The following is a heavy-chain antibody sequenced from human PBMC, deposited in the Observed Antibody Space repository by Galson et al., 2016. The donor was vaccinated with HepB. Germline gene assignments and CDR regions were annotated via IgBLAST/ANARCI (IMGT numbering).Heavy chain of an antibody. CDR1: GFTFSSYA. Sequence: SLRLSCAASGFTFSSYAMSWVRQAPGKGLEWVSAISGSDGSTYYADSVKGRVTISRNNSKNTLDLQMNSQRAVDTAVYYCAKGQLMAYFDYWGQGTLVTVSS. CDR3: AKGQLMAYFDY. J-gene: IGHJ4*02. V-gene: IGHV3-23*01. D-gene: IGHD2-2*01. CDR2: ISGSDGST.